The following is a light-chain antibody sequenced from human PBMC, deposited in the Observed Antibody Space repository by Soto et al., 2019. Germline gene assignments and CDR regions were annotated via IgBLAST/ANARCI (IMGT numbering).Light chain of an antibody. V-gene: IGKV3-11*01. CDR2: DAS. CDR3: QQREHWPPLT. CDR1: QSVSHY. Sequence: EIVLTQSPATLSSSPGERATLSCRASQSVSHYLAWYQQKPGQAPRLLIYDASNRATGTPARFCGSGSGTAVTLTISSLEPEDFAVYYCQQREHWPPLTFGQGTRLEI. J-gene: IGKJ5*01.